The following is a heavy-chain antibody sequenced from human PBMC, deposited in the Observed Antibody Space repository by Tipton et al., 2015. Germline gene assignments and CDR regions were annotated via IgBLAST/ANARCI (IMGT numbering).Heavy chain of an antibody. Sequence: TLSLTCTVSGGSLRPYYWSWIRQPPGEGLEWIGYIQFSGSTNYNPSLKSRVTISLDTSTTQFSLKMTSVTTTDTAVYYCARARGRHGGLFDSWGRGTLITVSS. CDR1: GGSLRPYY. V-gene: IGHV4-59*01. D-gene: IGHD4-23*01. J-gene: IGHJ4*02. CDR2: IQFSGST. CDR3: ARARGRHGGLFDS.